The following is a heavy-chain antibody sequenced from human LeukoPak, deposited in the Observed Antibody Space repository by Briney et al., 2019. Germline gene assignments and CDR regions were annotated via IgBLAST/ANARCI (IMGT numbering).Heavy chain of an antibody. CDR3: ARALNDYYVDN. CDR2: IYYNGISGST. Sequence: PSETLSLICTVSGGSISSYYWSWIRQPPGQGLDWIGYIYYNGISGSTNYNPSLNSRVNISADMSKKQFSLTLSSVTAADTAVYYFARALNDYYVDNWGQGDRVTVSS. CDR1: GGSISSYY. D-gene: IGHD2-21*02. J-gene: IGHJ4*02. V-gene: IGHV4-59*01.